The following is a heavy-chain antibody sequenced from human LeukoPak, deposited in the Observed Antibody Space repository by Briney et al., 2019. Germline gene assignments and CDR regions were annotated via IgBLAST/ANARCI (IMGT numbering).Heavy chain of an antibody. J-gene: IGHJ4*02. CDR2: INPNSGGT. Sequence: ASVKVSCKASGYTFTGYYMHWVRQAPGQGLEWMGWINPNSGGTNYAQKFQGRVTMTRDTSISTAYMELSRLRSDDTAVYYCARGPSVRLWFRDFDYWGQGTLVTVSS. CDR3: ARGPSVRLWFRDFDY. D-gene: IGHD3-10*01. V-gene: IGHV1-2*02. CDR1: GYTFTGYY.